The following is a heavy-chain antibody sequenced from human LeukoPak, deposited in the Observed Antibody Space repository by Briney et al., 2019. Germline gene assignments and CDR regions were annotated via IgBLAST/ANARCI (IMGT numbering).Heavy chain of an antibody. CDR2: IHYSGNS. CDR1: GGSISSDY. J-gene: IGHJ4*02. CDR3: ARSFSGSYYFEY. Sequence: SETLSLTCTVSGGSISSDYWSWIRQPPGKGLEWIGFIHYSGNSGYNTSLKSRVTVSLDTSKNQLSLFLTSVTAADTAMYYCARSFSGSYYFEYWGQGALVTVSS. D-gene: IGHD1-26*01. V-gene: IGHV4-59*08.